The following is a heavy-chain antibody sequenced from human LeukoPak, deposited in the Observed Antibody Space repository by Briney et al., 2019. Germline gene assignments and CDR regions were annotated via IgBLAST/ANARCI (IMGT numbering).Heavy chain of an antibody. Sequence: PGGSLRLPCAASGFTFSSYGMHWVRQAPGKGLEWVAVTWYDGSNKYYADSVKGRFTISRDNSKNTLYLQMNSLRAEDTAVYYCARDRYYDILTGYYGAFDIWGQGTMVTVSS. CDR1: GFTFSSYG. V-gene: IGHV3-33*01. J-gene: IGHJ3*02. CDR2: TWYDGSNK. CDR3: ARDRYYDILTGYYGAFDI. D-gene: IGHD3-9*01.